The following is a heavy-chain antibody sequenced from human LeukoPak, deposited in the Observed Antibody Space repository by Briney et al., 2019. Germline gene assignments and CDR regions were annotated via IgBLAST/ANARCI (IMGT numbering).Heavy chain of an antibody. V-gene: IGHV7-4-1*02. J-gene: IGHJ4*02. CDR1: GYTFSAFG. CDR2: INTKTGIP. D-gene: IGHD4-17*01. Sequence: ASVKVSCKASGYTFSAFGIHWVRQAPGQGLEYMGWINTKTGIPSYAQGFTGRFVFSLDTSVSTAYLQISSLKAEDTAVYFCARVTAATSRYLDFWGQGTLVTVSS. CDR3: ARVTAATSRYLDF.